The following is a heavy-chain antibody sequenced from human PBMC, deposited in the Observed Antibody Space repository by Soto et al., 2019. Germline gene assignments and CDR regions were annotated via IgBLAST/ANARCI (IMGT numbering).Heavy chain of an antibody. D-gene: IGHD5-18*01. CDR1: GFTFSSYW. CDR3: ARDSDTAMVTLFDY. V-gene: IGHV3-7*01. Sequence: GGSLRFSCAASGFTFSSYWMSWVRQAPGKGLEWVANIKQDGSEKYYVDSVKGRFTISRDNAKNSLYLQMNSLRAEDTAVYYCARDSDTAMVTLFDYWGQGTLVTVSS. J-gene: IGHJ4*02. CDR2: IKQDGSEK.